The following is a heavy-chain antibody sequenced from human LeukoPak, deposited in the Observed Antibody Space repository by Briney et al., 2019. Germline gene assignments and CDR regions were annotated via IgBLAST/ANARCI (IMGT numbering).Heavy chain of an antibody. Sequence: GGSLRLSCAASGFTFSSYAMSGVRQAPGKGLEGVSAISGSGGSTYYADSVKGRFTISRDNSKNTLYLQMNSLRAEDTAVYYCAKDVGDDSSGYYYVRVFDYWGQGTLVTVSS. V-gene: IGHV3-23*01. CDR1: GFTFSSYA. J-gene: IGHJ4*02. CDR2: ISGSGGST. D-gene: IGHD3-22*01. CDR3: AKDVGDDSSGYYYVRVFDY.